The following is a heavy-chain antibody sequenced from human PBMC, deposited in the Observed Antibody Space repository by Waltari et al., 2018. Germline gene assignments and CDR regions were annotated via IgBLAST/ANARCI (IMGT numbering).Heavy chain of an antibody. V-gene: IGHV3-72*01. CDR2: SRNKANIYIT. D-gene: IGHD2-15*01. CDR1: GFTFSDHY. CDR3: ARVRYCSGGFCYWTFDS. J-gene: IGHJ4*02. Sequence: EVQLVESGGGLVQPGGSLRLSCAASGFTFSDHYMAWVRQAPGRGVECVAGSRNKANIYITEYAASGKGRFTISRDDAKNSLYLQMNCLKTDDTAVYFCARVRYCSGGFCYWTFDSWGQGTLVTVSS.